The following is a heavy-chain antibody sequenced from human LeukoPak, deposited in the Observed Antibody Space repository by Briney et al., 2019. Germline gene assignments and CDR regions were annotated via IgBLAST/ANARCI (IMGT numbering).Heavy chain of an antibody. D-gene: IGHD3-22*01. J-gene: IGHJ3*02. CDR3: AREVVVITDDAFDI. Sequence: SETLSLTCTVSGGSISSYYWSWLRQPPGKGLEWIGYIYYSGSTNYNPSLKSRVTISVDTSKNQFSLKLSSVTAADTAVYYCAREVVVITDDAFDIWGQGTMVTVSS. CDR2: IYYSGST. V-gene: IGHV4-59*01. CDR1: GGSISSYY.